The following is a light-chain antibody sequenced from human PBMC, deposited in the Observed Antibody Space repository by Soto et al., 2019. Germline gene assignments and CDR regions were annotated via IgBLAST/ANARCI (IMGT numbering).Light chain of an antibody. CDR2: DAS. CDR3: QQRSNWPWT. J-gene: IGKJ1*01. V-gene: IGKV3-11*01. Sequence: EIVLTQSPATLSLSPGERATLSCRASQSVNSYLAWYQQKPGQAPRLLIYDASNRATGIPARFSGSGSGTDFALTTRSLEPEDVSVYYGQQRSNWPWTFGQGTKVEIK. CDR1: QSVNSY.